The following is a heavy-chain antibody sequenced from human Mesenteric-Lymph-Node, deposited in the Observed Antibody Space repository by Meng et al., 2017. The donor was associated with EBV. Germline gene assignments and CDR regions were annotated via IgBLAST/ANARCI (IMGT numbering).Heavy chain of an antibody. CDR1: GGSINSFY. CDR3: AGGEVFDS. V-gene: IGHV4-59*07. Sequence: HVQLQESGPGVVKPSVTLFLTCNVSGGSINSFYWSWIRQPPVKGVEWIGYIYHSGSTNYNPSLKCRVTMSVDMSKNQSSLKLSSVTAADTAVYYCAGGEVFDSWGQGTLVTVSS. CDR2: IYHSGST. J-gene: IGHJ4*02.